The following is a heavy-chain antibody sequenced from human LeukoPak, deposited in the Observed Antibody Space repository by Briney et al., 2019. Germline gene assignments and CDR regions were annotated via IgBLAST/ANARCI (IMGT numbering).Heavy chain of an antibody. CDR3: ARGSQNYYNPFDN. V-gene: IGHV4-4*07. CDR2: IHSSGST. J-gene: IGHJ4*02. D-gene: IGHD3-10*01. Sequence: PSETLSHTCTVSGGSISGSLSGTYWGWVRQPAGKGLDWIGRIHSSGSTKYNPSLKSRVTMSVDTSKSQLFLRLTSVTAADTALYYCARGSQNYYNPFDNWGQGTLVTVSS. CDR1: GGSISGSLSGTY.